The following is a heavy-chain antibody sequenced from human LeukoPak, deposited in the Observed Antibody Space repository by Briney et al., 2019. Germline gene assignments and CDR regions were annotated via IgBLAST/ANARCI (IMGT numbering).Heavy chain of an antibody. Sequence: ASVKVSCKASGYTLTSYGISWVRQAPGQGLEWMGWISAYNGNTNYAQKLQGRVTMTTDTSTSTAYMELRSLRSDDTAVYYCARGPIVGATLLYYYYGMDVWGQGTTVTVSS. CDR3: ARGPIVGATLLYYYYGMDV. D-gene: IGHD1-26*01. CDR1: GYTLTSYG. V-gene: IGHV1-18*01. J-gene: IGHJ6*02. CDR2: ISAYNGNT.